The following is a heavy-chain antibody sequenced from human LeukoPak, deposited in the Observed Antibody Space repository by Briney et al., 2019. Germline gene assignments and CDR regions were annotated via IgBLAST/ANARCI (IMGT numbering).Heavy chain of an antibody. CDR1: GGSFSGYY. Sequence: SETLSLTCAAYGGSFSGYYWSWIRQPPGKGLEWIGEINHSGSTNYNPSLKSRVTISVDTSKNQFSLKLSSVTAADTAVYYCATRRIYYYDSSGYAYWGQGTLVTVSS. J-gene: IGHJ4*02. D-gene: IGHD3-22*01. V-gene: IGHV4-34*01. CDR2: INHSGST. CDR3: ATRRIYYYDSSGYAY.